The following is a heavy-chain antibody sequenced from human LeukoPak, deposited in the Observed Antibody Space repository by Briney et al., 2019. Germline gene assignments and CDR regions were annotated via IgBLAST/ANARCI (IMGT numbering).Heavy chain of an antibody. CDR2: ISYDGSNK. J-gene: IGHJ6*02. CDR1: GFIFSSYG. CDR3: AKPLLAPYYYYGMDA. Sequence: QTGGSLRLSCAGSGFIFSSYGMHWVRQAPGKGLEWVAVISYDGSNKYYADSVKGRFTISRDNSKNTLYLQMNSLRAEDTAVYYCAKPLLAPYYYYGMDAWGQGTTVTVSS. V-gene: IGHV3-30*18.